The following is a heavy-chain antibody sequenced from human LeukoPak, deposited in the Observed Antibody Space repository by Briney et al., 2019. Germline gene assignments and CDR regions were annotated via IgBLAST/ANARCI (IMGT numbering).Heavy chain of an antibody. Sequence: SETLSLTCTVSGGSVSTSSSYWGWIRQPPGKGLEWIGGIYYTGSTYYNPSLKSRVTISVDTSKNQSSLRLSSVTAADTAVYYCVPYGTGSCHWFDPWGQGALVTVSS. CDR2: IYYTGST. D-gene: IGHD1-14*01. V-gene: IGHV4-39*01. CDR3: VPYGTGSCHWFDP. CDR1: GGSVSTSSSY. J-gene: IGHJ5*02.